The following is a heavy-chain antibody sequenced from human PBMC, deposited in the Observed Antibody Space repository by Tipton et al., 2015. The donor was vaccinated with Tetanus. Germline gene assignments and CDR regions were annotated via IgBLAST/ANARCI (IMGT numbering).Heavy chain of an antibody. CDR1: GYSFTGHY. V-gene: IGHV1-2*02. J-gene: IGHJ4*02. CDR3: ARDSQNIPTEGTSVAAY. CDR2: INPNSGVT. Sequence: QLVQSGAEVKNPGASAKVSCKASGYSFTGHYMHWVRQAPGQGLEWMGWINPNSGVTSYAQKLQGRVTMTRDTSTSTAYMELSRLRFDDTAVYYCARDSQNIPTEGTSVAAYWGQGTLVTVSS. D-gene: IGHD2/OR15-2a*01.